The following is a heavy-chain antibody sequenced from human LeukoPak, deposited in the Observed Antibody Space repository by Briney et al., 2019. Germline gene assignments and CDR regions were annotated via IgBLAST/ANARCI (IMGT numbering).Heavy chain of an antibody. V-gene: IGHV4-59*08. CDR3: ARHYNPTRTTVFDY. Sequence: PSETLSLTCTVSGGSISSYYWTWIRPPPGKELEWIGYVHYSGSTNYNPSLKSRVTISLDTSKNHFSLRLSSVSAADTAVYYCARHYNPTRTTVFDYWGQGTLVTVSS. CDR1: GGSISSYY. J-gene: IGHJ4*02. D-gene: IGHD4-11*01. CDR2: VHYSGST.